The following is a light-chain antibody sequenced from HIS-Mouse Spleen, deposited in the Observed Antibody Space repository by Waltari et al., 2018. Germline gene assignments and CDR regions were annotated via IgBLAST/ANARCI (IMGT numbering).Light chain of an antibody. Sequence: SYKLTQPPSVSVSPGQTARITCSGDALHKKYAYWYQQKSGQAPVLFIYEDSKRPSGIPERFSGSSSGTMATLTISGAQVEDEADYYCYSTDSSGNHRVFGGGTKLTVL. CDR3: YSTDSSGNHRV. J-gene: IGLJ2*01. V-gene: IGLV3-10*01. CDR1: ALHKKY. CDR2: EDS.